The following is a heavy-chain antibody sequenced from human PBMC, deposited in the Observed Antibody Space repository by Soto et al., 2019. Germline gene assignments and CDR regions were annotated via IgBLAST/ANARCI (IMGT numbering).Heavy chain of an antibody. D-gene: IGHD3-16*01. CDR3: ARDSSFGEGFDF. CDR1: GFTFSSYG. CDR2: IWYDGNSK. V-gene: IGHV3-33*01. J-gene: IGHJ4*02. Sequence: QVQLVESGGGVVQPGRSLRLSCAASGFTFSSYGMHWVRQSPGKGLEWMAVIWYDGNSKDYGDSVRGLFTVSRDNSKNALYLQMDSLSAEDTAVYYCARDSSFGEGFDFWGQGTLVTVSS.